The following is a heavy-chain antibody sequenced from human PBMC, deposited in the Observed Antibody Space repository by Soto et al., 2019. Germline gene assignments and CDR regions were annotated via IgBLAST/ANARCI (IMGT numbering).Heavy chain of an antibody. CDR2: IYYSGAI. D-gene: IGHD1-26*01. V-gene: IGHV4-59*01. CDR1: GGSIRNYY. Sequence: SETLSLTCTVSGGSIRNYYWSWIRQPPGKGLEWVGFIYYSGAIYYNRTLESRVTMSVDTSKNQFSLKLSSVTAADTAVYYCARGANTGDTIFAIDYWGQGTLVTVSS. J-gene: IGHJ4*02. CDR3: ARGANTGDTIFAIDY.